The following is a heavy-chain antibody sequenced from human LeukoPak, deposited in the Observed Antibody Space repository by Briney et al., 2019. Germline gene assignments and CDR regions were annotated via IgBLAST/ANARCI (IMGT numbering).Heavy chain of an antibody. CDR3: ARRIVGATVYFQH. J-gene: IGHJ1*01. CDR2: IYYSGST. D-gene: IGHD1-26*01. V-gene: IGHV4-39*01. Sequence: SETLSLTCTVSGGSISSSSYYWGWIRQPPGKGLEWIGSIYYSGSTYYNPSLKSRVTISVDTSKNQFSLKLSSVTAADTAVYYCARRIVGATVYFQHWGQGTLVTVSS. CDR1: GGSISSSSYY.